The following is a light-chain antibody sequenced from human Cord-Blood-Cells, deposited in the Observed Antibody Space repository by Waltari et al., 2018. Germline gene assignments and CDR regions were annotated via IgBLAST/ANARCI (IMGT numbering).Light chain of an antibody. CDR3: QQYDSTPRT. CDR2: WAS. V-gene: IGKV4-1*01. Sequence: IVMTQSPDSMAVALGERATINCKSSQSVLYSSNNKNYVAWYQQKPGQPPKLLIYWASTREAGVPDRFSGSGSGTDCSLALSSLQAEDVAVYYCQQYDSTPRTFGGGTKVEIK. J-gene: IGKJ4*01. CDR1: QSVLYSSNNKNY.